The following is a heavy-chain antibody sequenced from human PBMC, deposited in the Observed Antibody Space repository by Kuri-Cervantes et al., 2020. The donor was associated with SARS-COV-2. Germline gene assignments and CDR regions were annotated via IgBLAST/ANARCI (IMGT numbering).Heavy chain of an antibody. CDR3: ARDYAQPTWGGNWYFDL. V-gene: IGHV3-74*01. CDR2: INSDGSST. Sequence: GGSLRLSCVASGFTFSSYWMHWVRQAPGKGLVWVSRINSDGSSTSYADSVKGRFTISRDNAKNTLYLQMNSLRAEDTVVYYCARDYAQPTWGGNWYFDLWGRGTLVTVSS. D-gene: IGHD3-16*01. J-gene: IGHJ2*01. CDR1: GFTFSSYW.